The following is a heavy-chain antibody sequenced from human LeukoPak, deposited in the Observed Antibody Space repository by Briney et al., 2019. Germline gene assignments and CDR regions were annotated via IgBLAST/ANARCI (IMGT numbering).Heavy chain of an antibody. Sequence: PSETLSLTCTVSGGSISSYYWSWIRQPPGKGLEWIGEINHSGSTNYNPSLKSRVTISVDTSKNQFSLKLSSVTAADTAVYYCASTGITLVRGVIAWGQGTLVTVSS. J-gene: IGHJ4*02. CDR2: INHSGST. V-gene: IGHV4-34*01. CDR3: ASTGITLVRGVIA. CDR1: GGSISSYY. D-gene: IGHD3-10*01.